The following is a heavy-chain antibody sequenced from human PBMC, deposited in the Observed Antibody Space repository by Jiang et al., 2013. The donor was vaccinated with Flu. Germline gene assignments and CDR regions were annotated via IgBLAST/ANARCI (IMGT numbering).Heavy chain of an antibody. CDR2: IYYTGTT. D-gene: IGHD2/OR15-2a*01. CDR3: ARGGRANIFDF. CDR1: GGSINFYY. Sequence: GPGLVKPSETLSLTCTVSGGSINFYYWSWIRQPPGRGLEWIGYIYYTGTTNYNPSLKSRAFMSVDTSKSQFSLNLTSVTAADTAVYFCARGGRANIFDFWGQGTLVTVSS. V-gene: IGHV4-59*01. J-gene: IGHJ4*02.